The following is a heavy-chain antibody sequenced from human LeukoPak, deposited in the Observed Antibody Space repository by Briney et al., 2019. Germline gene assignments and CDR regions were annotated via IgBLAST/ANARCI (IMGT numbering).Heavy chain of an antibody. CDR2: INHSGST. CDR3: ARAGSGWYYYYYYMDV. V-gene: IGHV4-34*01. J-gene: IGHJ6*03. CDR1: GGSFSGYY. D-gene: IGHD6-19*01. Sequence: SETLSLTCAVYGGSFSGYYWSWIRQPPGKGLEWIREINHSGSTNYNPSLKSRVTISVDTSKNQFSLKLSSVTAADTAVYYCARAGSGWYYYYYYMDVWGKGTTVTVSS.